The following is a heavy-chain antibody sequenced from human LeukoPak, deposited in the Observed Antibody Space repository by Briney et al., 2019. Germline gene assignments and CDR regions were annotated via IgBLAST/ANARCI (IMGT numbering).Heavy chain of an antibody. V-gene: IGHV5-51*01. Sequence: GESLKISCKGSGYSFTTYWIVWVRQMPGKGLEWMEIIYPGDSDTRYSPSFQGQVTISADKSISTAYLQWSSLKASDTAIYYCARPIPRSGYYFFDYWGQGTLVTVSS. J-gene: IGHJ4*02. CDR1: GYSFTTYW. CDR2: IYPGDSDT. D-gene: IGHD3-22*01. CDR3: ARPIPRSGYYFFDY.